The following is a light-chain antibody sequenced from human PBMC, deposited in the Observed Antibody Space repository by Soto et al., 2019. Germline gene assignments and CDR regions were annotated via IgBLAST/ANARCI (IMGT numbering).Light chain of an antibody. V-gene: IGLV2-14*01. J-gene: IGLJ1*01. Sequence: QSALTQPASVSGSPGQSITISCTGTSSDIGGHHFVSWYQQQSGKAPKLVIYEVTDRPSGVSDRFSGSKSGNTASLTISGLQPDDGADYYCSSYTSSSLYVFGTGTKVTVL. CDR3: SSYTSSSLYV. CDR1: SSDIGGHHF. CDR2: EVT.